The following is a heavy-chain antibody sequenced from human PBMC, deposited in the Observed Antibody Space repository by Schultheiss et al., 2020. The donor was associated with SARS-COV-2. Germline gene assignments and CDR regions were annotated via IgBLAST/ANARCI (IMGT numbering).Heavy chain of an antibody. J-gene: IGHJ6*02. CDR2: IDWDVDK. Sequence: SGPTLVKPTQTLTLTCTFSGFSLSTSGMCVSWIRQPPGKALEWLALIDWDVDKYYSTSLKTRLTISKDTSKNQVVLTMTNMDPVDTATYYCARMIQLGYYYYYGMDVWGQGTTVTVSS. V-gene: IGHV2-70*01. CDR3: ARMIQLGYYYYYGMDV. D-gene: IGHD5-18*01. CDR1: GFSLSTSGMC.